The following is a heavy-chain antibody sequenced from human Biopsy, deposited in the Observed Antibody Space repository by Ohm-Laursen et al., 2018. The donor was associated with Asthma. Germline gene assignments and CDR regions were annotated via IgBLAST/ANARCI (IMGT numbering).Heavy chain of an antibody. CDR2: ISFDGSNE. CDR1: GFTFNSYW. CDR3: AKELFPGWELRRGPDS. Sequence: SLRLSCAASGFTFNSYWMSWVRQAPGKGLEWVAVISFDGSNEDYADSVKGRFTISRDNSKNTLFLEMNSLRPEDTAVYYCAKELFPGWELRRGPDSWGQGTLVTVSS. V-gene: IGHV3-30*18. D-gene: IGHD1-26*01. J-gene: IGHJ4*02.